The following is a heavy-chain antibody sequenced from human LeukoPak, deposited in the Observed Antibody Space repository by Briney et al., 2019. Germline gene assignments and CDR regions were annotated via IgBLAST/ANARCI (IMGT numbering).Heavy chain of an antibody. D-gene: IGHD5-24*01. V-gene: IGHV4-38-2*02. Sequence: SETLSLTCTVSGYSISSAFYWGWIRQPPGKGLEWIGSIYHSGSTYYNPSLKSRVTISVDTSKNQFSLKLTSVTAADTAVYYCARVRFRAGYTNFDPWGQGTLVTVSS. CDR3: ARVRFRAGYTNFDP. CDR1: GYSISSAFY. CDR2: IYHSGST. J-gene: IGHJ5*02.